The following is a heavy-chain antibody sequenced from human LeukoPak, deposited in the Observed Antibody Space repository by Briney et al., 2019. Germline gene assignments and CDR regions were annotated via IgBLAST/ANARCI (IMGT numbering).Heavy chain of an antibody. Sequence: SETLSLTCTVSGGSISGTNYYWGWIRQPPGKGLEWIGSIYYNGHTYSNPSLKSRVTISVDTSKNQFSLKLSSVTAADTAVYYCARAGACEENFLEWFVRRTYYYYMDVWGKGTTVTVSS. CDR2: IYYNGHT. V-gene: IGHV4-39*07. D-gene: IGHD3-3*01. CDR3: ARAGACEENFLEWFVRRTYYYYMDV. J-gene: IGHJ6*03. CDR1: GGSISGTNYY.